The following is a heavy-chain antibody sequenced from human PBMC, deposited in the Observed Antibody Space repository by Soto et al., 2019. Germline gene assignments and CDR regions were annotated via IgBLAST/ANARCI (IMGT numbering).Heavy chain of an antibody. CDR3: AKRDQQC. V-gene: IGHV3-23*01. Sequence: EAQLLESGGDLVQSGGSLRLSCAASGFTFSIYGMTWVRQAPGKGLEWVSAISGSGGSTYYADSVKGRFTISRDNSNNTLYLQMNSLRVEDKAVYYCAKRDQQCWGQGTLVTVSS. J-gene: IGHJ4*02. CDR1: GFTFSIYG. D-gene: IGHD6-19*01. CDR2: ISGSGGST.